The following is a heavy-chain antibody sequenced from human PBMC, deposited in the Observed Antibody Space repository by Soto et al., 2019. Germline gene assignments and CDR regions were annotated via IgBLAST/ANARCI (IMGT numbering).Heavy chain of an antibody. J-gene: IGHJ3*01. CDR3: TRDPNGDYIGAFDF. D-gene: IGHD4-17*01. Sequence: EVQVLESGGGSIHPGGSLSLSCTTSKFILSTYAMTWVRQAPGEGLEWVSSIRGSGDGTSYADSVRGRFTISRDNSKNTLYLRMNSLRVEDTAVYYCTRDPNGDYIGAFDFWGQGMLVTVSS. CDR1: KFILSTYA. CDR2: IRGSGDGT. V-gene: IGHV3-23*01.